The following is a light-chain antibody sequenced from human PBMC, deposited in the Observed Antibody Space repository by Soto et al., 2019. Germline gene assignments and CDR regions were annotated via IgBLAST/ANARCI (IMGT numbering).Light chain of an antibody. CDR2: DVT. Sequence: QSVLTQPASVSGSPGQSITISCTGTSSDVGGYNLVSWYQQHPDKAPKLMIYDVTKRPSGVSNRFSGSKSGNTASLTISGLQAEDEADYYCSSYTSISTYVFGTGTKLTVL. J-gene: IGLJ1*01. CDR1: SSDVGGYNL. V-gene: IGLV2-14*02. CDR3: SSYTSISTYV.